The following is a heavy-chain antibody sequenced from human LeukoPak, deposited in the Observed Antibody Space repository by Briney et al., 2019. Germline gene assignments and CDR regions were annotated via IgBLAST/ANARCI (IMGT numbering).Heavy chain of an antibody. CDR3: ARRDRGGYSPVDC. Sequence: ASVKVSCKASGYTFTGYYMHWVRQAPGQGLEWMGWINPNSGGTNYAQKFQGWVTMTRDTSISTAYMELSRLRSDDTAVYYSARRDRGGYSPVDCWGQGTLVTVSS. CDR1: GYTFTGYY. V-gene: IGHV1-2*04. CDR2: INPNSGGT. D-gene: IGHD4-23*01. J-gene: IGHJ4*02.